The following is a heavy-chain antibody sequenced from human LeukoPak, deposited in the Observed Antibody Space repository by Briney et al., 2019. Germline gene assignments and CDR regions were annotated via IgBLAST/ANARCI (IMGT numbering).Heavy chain of an antibody. J-gene: IGHJ4*02. CDR1: GFTFDDYG. CDR2: INWNGGST. V-gene: IGHV3-20*04. D-gene: IGHD1-26*01. Sequence: GGSLRLSCAASGFTFDDYGMSWVRQAPGKGLEWVSGINWNGGSTGYADSVKGRFTISRDNAKNSLYLQMNSLRAEDTALYYCAKAWEVGATHLGYFDYWGQGTLVTVSS. CDR3: AKAWEVGATHLGYFDY.